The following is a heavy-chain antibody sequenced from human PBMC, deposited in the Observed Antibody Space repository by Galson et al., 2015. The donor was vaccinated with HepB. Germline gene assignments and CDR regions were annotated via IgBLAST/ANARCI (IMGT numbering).Heavy chain of an antibody. CDR3: TTEDGPYSDTYFDI. J-gene: IGHJ4*02. CDR1: GLSFNNAW. CDR2: IKAKVDGGTS. Sequence: SLRLSCAASGLSFNNAWMSWVRRAPGKGLEWVGQIKAKVDGGTSDYAAPVKGRYFISRDDSKNTVYLQMNSLKAEDTAVYYCTTEDGPYSDTYFDIWGQGTLVTVSS. D-gene: IGHD2-15*01. V-gene: IGHV3-15*01.